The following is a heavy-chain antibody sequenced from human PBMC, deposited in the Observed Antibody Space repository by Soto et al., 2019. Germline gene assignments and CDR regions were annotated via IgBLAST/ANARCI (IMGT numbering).Heavy chain of an antibody. J-gene: IGHJ4*02. CDR1: GFTVSSND. V-gene: IGHV3-53*01. D-gene: IGHD2-8*01. Sequence: EVQLVESGGGLIQPGGSLRLSCAASGFTVSSNDMSWVRQAPGKGLEWVSLIYSSGNTYYADSVKGRFTIYRDNSKNTLYLQMNSLRAEDTAVYYCASRPLNTNSGYWGQGTQVTVSS. CDR2: IYSSGNT. CDR3: ASRPLNTNSGY.